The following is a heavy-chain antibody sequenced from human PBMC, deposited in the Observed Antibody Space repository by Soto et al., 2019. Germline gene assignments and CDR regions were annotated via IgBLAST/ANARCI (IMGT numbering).Heavy chain of an antibody. Sequence: HITLKESGPTLVKPTQTLTLTCIFSGFSFSADGVGVGWIRQPPGKTLEWLALIYWDDDTRYRPSLKSRLTLTKNSXKXPVVLTMTNMDPLDTATYYCAHAFGGTSWPNDAFDVWGQGTVVTVSS. V-gene: IGHV2-5*02. CDR1: GFSFSADGVG. D-gene: IGHD3-16*01. CDR2: IYWDDDT. J-gene: IGHJ3*01. CDR3: AHAFGGTSWPNDAFDV.